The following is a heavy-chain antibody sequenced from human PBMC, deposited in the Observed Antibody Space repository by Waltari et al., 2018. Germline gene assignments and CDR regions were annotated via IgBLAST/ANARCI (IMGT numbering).Heavy chain of an antibody. CDR3: ASVADTGYKTN. J-gene: IGHJ4*02. D-gene: IGHD5-12*01. CDR2: ISFDSNNK. V-gene: IGHV3-30-3*01. CDR1: GGTFHNCD. Sequence: QVDLVESGGGVVQAGRSLRPSWSASGGTFHNCDMHWVRQARGKGLEWVAAISFDSNNKYYTDSVKGRFTISRDNSKNMLYLEMNSLGTEDTALYYCASVADTGYKTNWGQGTLVTVSS.